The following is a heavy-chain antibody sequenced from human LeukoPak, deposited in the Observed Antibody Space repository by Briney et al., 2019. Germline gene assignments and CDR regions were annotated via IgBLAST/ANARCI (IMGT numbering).Heavy chain of an antibody. V-gene: IGHV1-18*04. CDR2: ISAYNGNT. D-gene: IGHD6-19*01. Sequence: VASVKVSCKASGYTFTRYGISWVRRAPGQGLEWMGWISAYNGNTNYAQKLQGRVTMTTDTSTSTAYMELRSLRSDDTAVYYCARGPSSDGFDYWGQGTLVTVSS. J-gene: IGHJ4*02. CDR1: GYTFTRYG. CDR3: ARGPSSDGFDY.